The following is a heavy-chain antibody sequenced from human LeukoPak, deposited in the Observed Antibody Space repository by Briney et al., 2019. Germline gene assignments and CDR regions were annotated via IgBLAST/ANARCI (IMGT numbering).Heavy chain of an antibody. CDR1: GFTFSSYS. D-gene: IGHD2-2*01. Sequence: GGSLRLSCAASGFTFSSYSMNWVRQAPGKGLEWVSSISSSSSYIYYADSVKGRFTISRDNAKNSLYLQMNSLRAEDTAVYYCARSGYCSSTSCYPSYYYYYMDVWGKGTTVTVSS. CDR2: ISSSSSYI. CDR3: ARSGYCSSTSCYPSYYYYYMDV. J-gene: IGHJ6*03. V-gene: IGHV3-21*01.